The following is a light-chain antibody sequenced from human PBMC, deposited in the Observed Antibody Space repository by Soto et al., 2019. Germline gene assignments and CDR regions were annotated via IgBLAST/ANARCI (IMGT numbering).Light chain of an antibody. CDR2: DAS. CDR3: QQYDSSPRT. Sequence: EIVFTQSPGTLSLSPGERATLSCRASQSVSSSFLAWYQQKVGQAPRLLIYDASSRATGIPDRFSGSGSGTDFTLTISRLEPEDFAVYYCQQYDSSPRTFGQGTRLE. J-gene: IGKJ5*01. V-gene: IGKV3-20*01. CDR1: QSVSSSF.